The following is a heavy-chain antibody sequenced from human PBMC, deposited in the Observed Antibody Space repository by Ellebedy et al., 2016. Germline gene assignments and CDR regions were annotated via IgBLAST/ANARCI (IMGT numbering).Heavy chain of an antibody. J-gene: IGHJ4*02. Sequence: SLKISXAASGFKFDEYVMHWVRQGPGKGLEWVSGINWNSGTIGYADSVKGRFTISRDNAKNSLYLQMNSLRAEDTAVYYCARSRFNSRTSPVDYWGQGTLITVSS. V-gene: IGHV3-9*01. CDR1: GFKFDEYV. CDR2: INWNSGTI. D-gene: IGHD2/OR15-2a*01. CDR3: ARSRFNSRTSPVDY.